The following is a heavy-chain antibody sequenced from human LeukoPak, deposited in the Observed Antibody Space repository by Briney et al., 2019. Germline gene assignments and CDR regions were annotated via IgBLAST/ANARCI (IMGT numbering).Heavy chain of an antibody. V-gene: IGHV1-69*05. J-gene: IGHJ3*02. D-gene: IGHD3-16*02. CDR2: IIPLFPTT. Sequence: SVKVSCKASGGTLNNYAISWVRQAPGKGLEWMGRIIPLFPTTHSAQKFQGRLTLTTDETTNTAHMELSSLRSEDTAVYYCASNKGIIPEVFHSWGQGTMVTVSS. CDR3: ASNKGIIPEVFHS. CDR1: GGTLNNYA.